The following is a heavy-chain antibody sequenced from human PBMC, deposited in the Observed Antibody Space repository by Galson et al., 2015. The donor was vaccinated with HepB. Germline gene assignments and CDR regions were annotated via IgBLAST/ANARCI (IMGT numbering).Heavy chain of an antibody. V-gene: IGHV1-8*01. CDR3: ALPPKAARERDVFNI. CDR2: VDPEGDT. D-gene: IGHD2-15*01. Sequence: SVKVSCKASGYNFITYDINWVRQAPGQGPEWLGWVDPEGDTIYARTLEGRVSMTRDTSTNTAYLEVRNLRSADAAVYYCALPPKAARERDVFNIWGQGTLVTVSS. J-gene: IGHJ3*02. CDR1: GYNFITYD.